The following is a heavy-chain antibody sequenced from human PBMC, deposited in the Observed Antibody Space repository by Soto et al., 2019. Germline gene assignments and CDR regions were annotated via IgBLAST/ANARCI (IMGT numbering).Heavy chain of an antibody. Sequence: GGSLRLSCAASGFTFSSYWMSWVRQAPGKGLEWVANIKQDGSEKYYVDSVKGRFTTSRDNATNSLYLQMNSLRAEDRAVYYCADGYSLFDYWGQGTLVTISS. CDR2: IKQDGSEK. V-gene: IGHV3-7*01. J-gene: IGHJ4*02. D-gene: IGHD5-18*01. CDR3: ADGYSLFDY. CDR1: GFTFSSYW.